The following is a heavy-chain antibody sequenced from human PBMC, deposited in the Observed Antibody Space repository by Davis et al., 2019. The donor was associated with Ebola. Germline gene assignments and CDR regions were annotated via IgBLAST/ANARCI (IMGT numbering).Heavy chain of an antibody. J-gene: IGHJ4*02. Sequence: SETLSLTCTVSGDSISSGSYYWSWIRQPAGKGLEWIGHTYTSGSTNYSPSLKSRLTISIDTSKNQFSLNLSSVTAADTAIYYCASGEFVDFWGQGTLVTVSS. V-gene: IGHV4-61*09. CDR2: TYTSGST. D-gene: IGHD3-10*01. CDR1: GDSISSGSYY. CDR3: ASGEFVDF.